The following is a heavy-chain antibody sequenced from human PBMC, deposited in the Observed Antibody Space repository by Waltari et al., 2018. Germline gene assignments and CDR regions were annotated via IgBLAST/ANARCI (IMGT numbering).Heavy chain of an antibody. CDR1: GFPYDSYA. CDR2: ISGSGGST. CDR3: AYDYIAAAHDY. Sequence: ELQLVESGGGLVKPGRSLGLTGAASGFPYDSYAIGLGRQAPGKGLGGVSTISGSGGSTYNTDSVKGRFTISRDNSKNTLYLQMNSLRAEDTAVCYCAYDYIAAAHDYWGQGTLVTVSS. D-gene: IGHD6-13*01. J-gene: IGHJ4*02. V-gene: IGHV3-23*04.